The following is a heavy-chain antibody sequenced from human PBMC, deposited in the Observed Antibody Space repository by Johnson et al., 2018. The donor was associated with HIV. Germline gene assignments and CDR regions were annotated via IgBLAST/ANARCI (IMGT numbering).Heavy chain of an antibody. CDR1: GFTFSDYY. D-gene: IGHD1-26*01. V-gene: IGHV3-11*04. CDR3: ARDRERGAFDI. Sequence: QVQVLESGGGVVQPGRSLRLSCAASGFTFSDYYMSWIRQAPGQGLEWVSYISSSGSTIYYADSVKGRFPISRDNAKNSLYLQMNSLRAEDTAVYYCARDRERGAFDIWGQGTMVTVSS. J-gene: IGHJ3*02. CDR2: ISSSGSTI.